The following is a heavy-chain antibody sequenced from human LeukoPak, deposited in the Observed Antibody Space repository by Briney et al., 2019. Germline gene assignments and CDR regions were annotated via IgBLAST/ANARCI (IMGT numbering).Heavy chain of an antibody. J-gene: IGHJ6*04. CDR1: GGSFSGYY. Sequence: SETLSLACAVYGGSFSGYYWSWIRQPPGKGLEWIGEINHSRSTNYNPSLKSRVTISVDTSKNQFSLKLSSVTAADTAVYYCARSAVVVPAAMHYYYGMDVWGKGTTVTVSS. V-gene: IGHV4-34*01. CDR2: INHSRST. CDR3: ARSAVVVPAAMHYYYGMDV. D-gene: IGHD2-2*01.